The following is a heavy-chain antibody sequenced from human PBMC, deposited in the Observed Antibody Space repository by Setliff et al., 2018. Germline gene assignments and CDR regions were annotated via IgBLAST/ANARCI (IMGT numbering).Heavy chain of an antibody. CDR3: AKEGAGYSSSSDRFDP. D-gene: IGHD6-6*01. V-gene: IGHV3-23*01. Sequence: GGSLRLSCAASGFTFSSYAMSWVRQAPGKGLEWVSAISRSGGSTYYADSVKGRFTISRDNSKNTLYLQMNSLRAEETAVYYCAKEGAGYSSSSDRFDPWGQGTLVTVSS. CDR2: ISRSGGST. J-gene: IGHJ5*02. CDR1: GFTFSSYA.